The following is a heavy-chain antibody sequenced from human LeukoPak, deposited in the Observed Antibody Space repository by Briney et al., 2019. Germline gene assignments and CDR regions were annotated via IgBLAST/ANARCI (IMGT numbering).Heavy chain of an antibody. CDR2: ISSSSSYI. CDR3: ARETWDSSSWYGLPDY. J-gene: IGHJ4*02. Sequence: GGSLRLSCAASGFTFSSYSMNWVRQAPGKGLEWVSSISSSSSYIYYADSVKGRFTISRDNAKNSLYLQMNSLRAEDTAVYYCARETWDSSSWYGLPDYWGQGTLVTVSS. V-gene: IGHV3-21*01. D-gene: IGHD6-13*01. CDR1: GFTFSSYS.